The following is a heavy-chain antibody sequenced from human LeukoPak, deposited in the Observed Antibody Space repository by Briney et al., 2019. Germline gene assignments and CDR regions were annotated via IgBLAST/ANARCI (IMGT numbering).Heavy chain of an antibody. CDR2: ISAYNGNT. CDR3: AREGDGYCSSTSCYNAFDI. D-gene: IGHD2-2*02. CDR1: GYTFTSYG. Sequence: ASVKVSCKASGYTFTSYGISWVRQAPGQGLEWMGWISAYNGNTNYAQKLQGRVTMTTDTSTSTAYMELRSLRSDDTAVYYCAREGDGYCSSTSCYNAFDIWGQGTMVTVSS. J-gene: IGHJ3*02. V-gene: IGHV1-18*01.